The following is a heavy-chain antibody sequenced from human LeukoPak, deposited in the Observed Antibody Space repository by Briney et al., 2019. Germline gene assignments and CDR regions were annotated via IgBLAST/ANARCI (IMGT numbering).Heavy chain of an antibody. CDR2: ISGSGGST. Sequence: GGSLRLSCAASGFTFSSYAMSWVRKAPGKGLEWVSAISGSGGSTYYADSVKGRFTISRDNSKNTLYLQMNSLRAEDTAVYYCAKHPAAMDGGYYYYYGMDVWGKGTTVTVSS. CDR3: AKHPAAMDGGYYYYYGMDV. CDR1: GFTFSSYA. D-gene: IGHD2-2*01. V-gene: IGHV3-23*01. J-gene: IGHJ6*04.